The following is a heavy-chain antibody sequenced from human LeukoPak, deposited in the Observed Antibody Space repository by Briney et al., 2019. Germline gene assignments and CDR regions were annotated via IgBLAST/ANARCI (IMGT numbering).Heavy chain of an antibody. V-gene: IGHV3-7*05. J-gene: IGHJ4*02. CDR1: GFTFSSYW. D-gene: IGHD3-22*01. Sequence: GGPLRLSCAASGFTFSSYWMSWVRQAPGKGLEWVANIKQDGSEKYYVDSVKGRFTISRDNAKNSLYLEMNSLRAEDTAVYYCVRERTNYYDSSGYYWGQGTLVTVSS. CDR2: IKQDGSEK. CDR3: VRERTNYYDSSGYY.